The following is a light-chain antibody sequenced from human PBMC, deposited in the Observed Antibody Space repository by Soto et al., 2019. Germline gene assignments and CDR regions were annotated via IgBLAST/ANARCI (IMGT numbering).Light chain of an antibody. J-gene: IGKJ1*01. CDR2: GAS. Sequence: EIVLSQSPGTRSLSPLERATPACRASQSISSSFLAWYQQKPGQAPRLLIYGASSRATGIPDRFSGSGSGTDFTLTISRLEPEDFAVYYCQQCGSSPETFGQGTKVDIK. CDR1: QSISSSF. CDR3: QQCGSSPET. V-gene: IGKV3-20*01.